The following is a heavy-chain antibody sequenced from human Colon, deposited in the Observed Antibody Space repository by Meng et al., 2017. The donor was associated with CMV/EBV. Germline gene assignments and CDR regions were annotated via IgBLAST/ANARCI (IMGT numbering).Heavy chain of an antibody. CDR3: ATVSSGYYLYFQH. V-gene: IGHV1-2*02. CDR1: GSTFTGYY. J-gene: IGHJ1*01. D-gene: IGHD3-22*01. Sequence: QVQRVQSGVEVKKPGASVKVSCKASGSTFTGYYMHWVRQAPGQGLEWMGWINPNSGGTNYAQKFQGRVTMTRDTSISTAYMELSRLRSDDTAVYYCATVSSGYYLYFQHWGQGTLVTVSS. CDR2: INPNSGGT.